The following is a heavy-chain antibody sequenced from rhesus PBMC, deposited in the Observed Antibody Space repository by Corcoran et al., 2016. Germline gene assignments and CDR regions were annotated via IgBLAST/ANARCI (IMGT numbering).Heavy chain of an antibody. V-gene: IGHV4-65*01. CDR2: ISGSSGST. Sequence: QVQLQESGPGLVKPSETLSLTCAVSGGSISRSNWWSWLRQPPGKGLEWIGYISGSSGSTYYNPSLKSRVTFSTDTSKNQCSLKLSAVTAADTAVYYCARDIPRIAAGRSAFDFWGQGLRVTVSS. CDR1: GGSISRSNW. CDR3: ARDIPRIAAGRSAFDF. D-gene: IGHD6-13*01. J-gene: IGHJ3*01.